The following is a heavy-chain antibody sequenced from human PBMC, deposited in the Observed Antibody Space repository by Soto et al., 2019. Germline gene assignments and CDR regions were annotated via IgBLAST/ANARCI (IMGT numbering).Heavy chain of an antibody. J-gene: IGHJ3*02. Sequence: QVQLQESGPGLVQPSQTLSLACTVSGGSITTVGNYWSWIRQFPGKGLEWIGHISYSGSTNSNPSLSSRLSMSVDTSKNQFSLELSSVTAADTAVYYCARLLGSGNYLGIFYAFDIWGQGTVVTVSS. CDR3: ARLLGSGNYLGIFYAFDI. CDR1: GGSITTVGNY. V-gene: IGHV4-31*03. CDR2: ISYSGST. D-gene: IGHD1-26*01.